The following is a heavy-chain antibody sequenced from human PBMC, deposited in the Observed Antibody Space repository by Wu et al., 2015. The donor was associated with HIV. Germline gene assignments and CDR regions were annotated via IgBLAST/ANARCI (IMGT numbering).Heavy chain of an antibody. CDR1: GYTLTKLY. Sequence: QVQLVQSGAEVKKPGASVKVSCKVSGYTLTKLYIHWVRQAPGKGLEWMGGFDPEKGETIYAQKFQGRVTMTEDTSTDTAYMDLSSPTSEDTAVYFCTTVRWELSEGNYYYAMDVWGQGTTVTVS. V-gene: IGHV1-24*01. CDR3: TTVRWELSEGNYYYAMDV. J-gene: IGHJ6*02. CDR2: FDPEKGET. D-gene: IGHD3-16*02.